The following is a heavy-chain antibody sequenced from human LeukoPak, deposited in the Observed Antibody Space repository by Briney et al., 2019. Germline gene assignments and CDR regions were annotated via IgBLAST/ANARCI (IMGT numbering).Heavy chain of an antibody. D-gene: IGHD2/OR15-2a*01. CDR2: INTNSGNP. Sequence: GASVKVSCKASGYTFNKFAMHWVRQAPGQGLEWMGWINTNSGNPTYAQGFTGRFVFSLDTSVSTAYLQISSLKAEDTAVYYCAREYFSKFDHWGQGTLVTVSS. J-gene: IGHJ4*02. CDR1: GYTFNKFA. V-gene: IGHV7-4-1*02. CDR3: AREYFSKFDH.